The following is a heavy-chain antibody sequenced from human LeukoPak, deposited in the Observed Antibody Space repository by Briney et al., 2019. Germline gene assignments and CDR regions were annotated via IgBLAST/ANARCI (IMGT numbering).Heavy chain of an antibody. J-gene: IGHJ4*02. V-gene: IGHV1-69*13. Sequence: GASVKVSCKASGYTFTDYYMHWVRQAPGQGLEWMGGIIPIFGTANYAQKFQGRVTITADESTSTAYMELSSLRSEDTAVYYCARSQYSGYDYYFDYWGQGTLVTVSS. D-gene: IGHD5-12*01. CDR1: GYTFTDYY. CDR3: ARSQYSGYDYYFDY. CDR2: IIPIFGTA.